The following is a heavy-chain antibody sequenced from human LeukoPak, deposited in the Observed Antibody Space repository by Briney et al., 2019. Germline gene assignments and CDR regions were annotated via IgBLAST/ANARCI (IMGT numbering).Heavy chain of an antibody. Sequence: PGGSLRLSCAAFGFTFSSYAMSWVRQAPGKGLEWVSAISGSGGSTYYADSVKGRFTISRDNSKNTLYLQMNSLRAEDTAVYYCAKDTLDSSSSHYYYGMDVWGQGTTVTVSS. CDR2: ISGSGGST. CDR1: GFTFSSYA. D-gene: IGHD6-6*01. V-gene: IGHV3-23*01. J-gene: IGHJ6*02. CDR3: AKDTLDSSSSHYYYGMDV.